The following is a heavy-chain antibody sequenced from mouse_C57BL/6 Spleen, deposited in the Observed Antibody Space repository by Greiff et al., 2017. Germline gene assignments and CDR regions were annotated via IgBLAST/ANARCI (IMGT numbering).Heavy chain of an antibody. D-gene: IGHD2-4*01. V-gene: IGHV2-9-1*01. CDR1: GFSLTSYA. Sequence: VKLMESGPGLVAPSQRLSITCTVSGFSLTSYAISWVRQPPGKGLEWLGVIWTGGGTNYNSALKSRLSISKDNSKSQVFLKMNSLQTDDTARYYCARTGSTMIDWYFDVWGTGTTVTVSS. CDR3: ARTGSTMIDWYFDV. CDR2: IWTGGGT. J-gene: IGHJ1*03.